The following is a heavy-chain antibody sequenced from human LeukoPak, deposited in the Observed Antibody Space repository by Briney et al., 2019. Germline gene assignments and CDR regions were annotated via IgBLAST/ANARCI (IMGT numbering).Heavy chain of an antibody. V-gene: IGHV4-59*01. CDR2: IYYSGST. J-gene: IGHJ4*02. CDR3: ASLYYYGSGSYYTSFDY. Sequence: SETLSLTCTVSGGSISSYYWSWIRQPPGKGLEWIGYIYYSGSTNYNPSLKSRVTISVGTSKNQFSLKLSSVTAADTAVYYCASLYYYGSGSYYTSFDYWGQGTLVTVSS. D-gene: IGHD3-10*01. CDR1: GGSISSYY.